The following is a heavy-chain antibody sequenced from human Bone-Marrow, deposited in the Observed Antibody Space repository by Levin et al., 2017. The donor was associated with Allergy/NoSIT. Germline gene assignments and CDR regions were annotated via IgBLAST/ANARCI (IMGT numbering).Heavy chain of an antibody. D-gene: IGHD2-21*01. CDR1: GGSFSGYY. V-gene: IGHV4-34*01. Sequence: SCAVYGGSFSGYYWTWIRQPPGKGLEWIGEIKHGGSTTYNPSLKSRVSISEDTSKNQFSLKVTSVTAADTAMYYCARGSGDMQRFDSWGQGTLVTVSS. J-gene: IGHJ4*02. CDR2: IKHGGST. CDR3: ARGSGDMQRFDS.